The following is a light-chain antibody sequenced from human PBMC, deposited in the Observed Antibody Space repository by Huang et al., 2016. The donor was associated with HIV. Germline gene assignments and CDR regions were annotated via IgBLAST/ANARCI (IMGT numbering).Light chain of an antibody. J-gene: IGKJ3*01. V-gene: IGKV4-1*01. CDR3: QQYYFSPRT. Sequence: DVVLSQSPDYLPVSLGARATVNCRSSQSIFYNSNGQNYLAWYQQKAGQPPKLLVYWASTRAPGVPDRFSGTGSGTNFTLTINNLQPEDAAVYYCQQYYFSPRTFDPGTKVDI. CDR1: QSIFYNSNGQNY. CDR2: WAS.